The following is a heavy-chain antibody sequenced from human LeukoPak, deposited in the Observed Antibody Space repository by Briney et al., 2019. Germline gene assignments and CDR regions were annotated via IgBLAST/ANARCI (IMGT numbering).Heavy chain of an antibody. V-gene: IGHV1-24*01. CDR2: FDPEDGET. D-gene: IGHD3-16*02. CDR3: ATGPGPAPLMITFGGVIVY. CDR1: GYTLTELS. J-gene: IGHJ4*02. Sequence: ASVKVSCKVSGYTLTELSMHWVRQAPGKGLEWMGGFDPEDGETIYAQKFQGRATMTEDTSTDTAYMELSSLRSEDTAVYYCATGPGPAPLMITFGGVIVYWGQGTLVTVSS.